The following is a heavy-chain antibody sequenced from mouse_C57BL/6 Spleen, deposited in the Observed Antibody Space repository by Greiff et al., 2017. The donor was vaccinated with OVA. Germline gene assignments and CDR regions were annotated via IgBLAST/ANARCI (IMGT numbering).Heavy chain of an antibody. CDR1: GYTFTSYW. CDR3: ARDGSSYVGYFDV. CDR2: IHPNSGST. D-gene: IGHD1-1*01. V-gene: IGHV1-64*01. J-gene: IGHJ1*03. Sequence: QVQLQQPGAELVKPGASVKLSCKASGYTFTSYWMHWVKQRPGQGLEWIGMIHPNSGSTNYNEKFKSKATLTVDKSSSTAYMQLSSLTSEDSAVYYCARDGSSYVGYFDVWGTGTTVTVSS.